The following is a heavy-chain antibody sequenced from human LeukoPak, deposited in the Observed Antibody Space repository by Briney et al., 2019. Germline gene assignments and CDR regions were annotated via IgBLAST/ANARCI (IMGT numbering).Heavy chain of an antibody. Sequence: PGGSLRLSCAASGFTFSSYDMHWVRQAPGKGLEWVTVISYDGSNKYYADSVKGRFTISRDNSKNTLYLQMNSLRAEDTAVYYCAKDRGSSGYYDYWGQGTLVTVSS. J-gene: IGHJ4*02. CDR3: AKDRGSSGYYDY. D-gene: IGHD3-22*01. CDR2: ISYDGSNK. CDR1: GFTFSSYD. V-gene: IGHV3-30*18.